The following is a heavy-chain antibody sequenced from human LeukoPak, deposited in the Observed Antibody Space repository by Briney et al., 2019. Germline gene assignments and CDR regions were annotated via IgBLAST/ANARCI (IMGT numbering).Heavy chain of an antibody. V-gene: IGHV3-7*01. CDR2: INRDGSEK. Sequence: GGSLRLSCAASGFTFGSFWMSWLRQAPGKGLEWVANINRDGSEKYYADSVKGRLTISRDNAKNSLYLEMNSLRAEDTAVYYCARDQVGAFHYWGQGNLVTGSS. CDR3: ARDQVGAFHY. D-gene: IGHD1-26*01. J-gene: IGHJ4*02. CDR1: GFTFGSFW.